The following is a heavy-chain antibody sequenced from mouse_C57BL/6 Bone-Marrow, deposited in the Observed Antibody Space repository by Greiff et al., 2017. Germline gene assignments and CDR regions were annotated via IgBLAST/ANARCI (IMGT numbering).Heavy chain of an antibody. CDR3: ARDYYGSRGAY. J-gene: IGHJ3*01. D-gene: IGHD1-1*01. V-gene: IGHV1-81*01. CDR1: GYTFTSYG. CDR2: IYPRSGNP. Sequence: VQLQQSGAELARPGASVKLSCKASGYTFTSYGISWVKQRTGPGLEWIGEIYPRSGNPYYNEKFKGKATLTADKSSSTAYMELRSLTSEDAAVYFCARDYYGSRGAYWGQGTLVTVSA.